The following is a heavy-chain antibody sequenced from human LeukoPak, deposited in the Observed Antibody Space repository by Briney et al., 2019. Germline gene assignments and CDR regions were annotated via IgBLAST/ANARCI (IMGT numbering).Heavy chain of an antibody. J-gene: IGHJ4*02. Sequence: GGSLRLSCAASGFTFSGSAMHWVRQASGKGVEWVGRIRSKANSYATAYAASVKGRFTISRDDSKNTAYLQMNSLKTEDTAVYYCTSRSPCIAVTGRDYWGQGTLVTVSS. CDR1: GFTFSGSA. D-gene: IGHD6-19*01. V-gene: IGHV3-73*01. CDR2: IRSKANSYAT. CDR3: TSRSPCIAVTGRDY.